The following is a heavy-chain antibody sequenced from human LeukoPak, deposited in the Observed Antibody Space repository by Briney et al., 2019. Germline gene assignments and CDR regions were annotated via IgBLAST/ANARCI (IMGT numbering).Heavy chain of an antibody. CDR1: GFTFTNHG. D-gene: IGHD1-14*01. V-gene: IGHV3-30*18. CDR2: ISYDGSNK. Sequence: PGGTLRLSCAASGFTFTNHGMSWVRQAPGKGLEWVAVISYDGSNKYYADSVKGRFTISRDNSKNTLYLQMNSLRAEDTAVYYCAKDLRPGCFDYWGQGTLVTVSS. J-gene: IGHJ4*02. CDR3: AKDLRPGCFDY.